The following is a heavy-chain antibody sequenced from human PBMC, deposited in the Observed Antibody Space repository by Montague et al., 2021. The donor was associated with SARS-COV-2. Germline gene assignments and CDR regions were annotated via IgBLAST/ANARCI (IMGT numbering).Heavy chain of an antibody. D-gene: IGHD6-13*01. CDR1: GGSISRYS. Sequence: SETLSLTCTVSGGSISRYSWTWIRQPPGKGLEWIGYIYNSGSTNYNPSLTSRVTISVDTSKNQFSLKLCSVAAADTAVYYCARVGRGSSWYEVAFDIWGQGTMVTVSS. CDR3: ARVGRGSSWYEVAFDI. V-gene: IGHV4-59*01. CDR2: IYNSGST. J-gene: IGHJ3*02.